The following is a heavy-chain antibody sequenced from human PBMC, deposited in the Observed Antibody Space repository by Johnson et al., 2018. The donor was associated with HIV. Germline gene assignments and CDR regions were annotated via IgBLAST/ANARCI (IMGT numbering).Heavy chain of an antibody. V-gene: IGHV3-48*04. D-gene: IGHD3-22*01. J-gene: IGHJ3*02. Sequence: EVQLVESGGGLVQPGGSLRLSCVASGFTFTSYCMSWVRQAPGKGLEWISDINTSGTTVHYSDSVKGRFSLSRDNAKHSRYLQMISLRAEDTAVYFCSKFEGFITVKRVVGDAFDIWGQGTMVSVSS. CDR1: GFTFTSYC. CDR3: SKFEGFITVKRVVGDAFDI. CDR2: INTSGTTV.